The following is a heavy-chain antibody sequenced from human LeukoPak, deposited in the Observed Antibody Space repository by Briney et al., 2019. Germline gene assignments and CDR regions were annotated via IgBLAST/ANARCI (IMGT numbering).Heavy chain of an antibody. CDR3: AKAVTTLDFDY. CDR1: GFTFSSYW. V-gene: IGHV3-74*01. CDR2: IASDGSST. D-gene: IGHD4-17*01. Sequence: GGSLRLSCAASGFTFSSYWMNWVRQAPGKGLVWVSRIASDGSSTTYADSVKGRFSISRDNAKNTLYLQMNSLRAEDTAVYYCAKAVTTLDFDYWGQGTLVTVSS. J-gene: IGHJ4*02.